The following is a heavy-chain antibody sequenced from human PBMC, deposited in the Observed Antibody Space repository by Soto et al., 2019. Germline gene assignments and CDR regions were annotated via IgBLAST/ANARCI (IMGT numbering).Heavy chain of an antibody. CDR2: INSDGSSP. CDR3: ARDPAPAAGKRSDAFDI. Sequence: LRLSCAAAGLTFSSHSMNRVSKNTGKGLVWVSRINSDGSSPSYADSVKGRFTISRDNAKNTLYLQMNSLRAEDMAVYYCARDPAPAAGKRSDAFDIWGQGTMVTVSS. V-gene: IGHV3-74*01. J-gene: IGHJ3*02. CDR1: GLTFSSHS. D-gene: IGHD6-13*01.